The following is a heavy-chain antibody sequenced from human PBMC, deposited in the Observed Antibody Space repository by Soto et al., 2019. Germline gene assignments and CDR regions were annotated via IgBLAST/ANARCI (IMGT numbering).Heavy chain of an antibody. Sequence: QVQLQESGPGLVKPSQTLSPTCTVSGGSISSGGYYWSWIRQHPGKGLEWIGYIYYSGSTYYNPSLRRRVTLSVDTSKDQFSLKLSSVTAADTAVYYCAIDPGIAARRLYYYYMDVWGKGTTVTVSS. V-gene: IGHV4-31*03. CDR3: AIDPGIAARRLYYYYMDV. CDR1: GGSISSGGYY. J-gene: IGHJ6*03. D-gene: IGHD6-6*01. CDR2: IYYSGST.